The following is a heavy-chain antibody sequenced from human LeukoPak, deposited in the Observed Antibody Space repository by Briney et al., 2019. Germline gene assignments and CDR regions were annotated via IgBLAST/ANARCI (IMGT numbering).Heavy chain of an antibody. CDR1: GGSFSGYY. J-gene: IGHJ4*02. CDR2: INHSGST. V-gene: IGHV4-34*01. Sequence: SETLSLTCAVYGGSFSGYYWSWIRQPPGKGLEWIGEINHSGSTNYNPSLKSRVTISVDTSKNQFSLKLSSVTAADTAVYYCARGGLDGVVATIHRKYYFDYWGQGTLVTVSS. D-gene: IGHD5-12*01. CDR3: ARGGLDGVVATIHRKYYFDY.